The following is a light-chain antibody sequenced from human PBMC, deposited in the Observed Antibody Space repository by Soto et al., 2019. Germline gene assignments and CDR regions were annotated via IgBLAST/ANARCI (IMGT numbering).Light chain of an antibody. CDR3: QQYGRSTHSN. V-gene: IGKV3-20*01. J-gene: IGKJ3*01. Sequence: SVWPQSPGTLSLSPGERATLSCRASQIVTSNDLAWYQPKPGQDPRLLIYGASTRATGSLDRFSGSGSATDITLTIIKQEPADFAVYQWQQYGRSTHSNVGTGIKVDI. CDR1: QIVTSND. CDR2: GAS.